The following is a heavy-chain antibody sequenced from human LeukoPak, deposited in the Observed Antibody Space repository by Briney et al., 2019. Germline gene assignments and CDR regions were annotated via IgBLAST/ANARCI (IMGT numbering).Heavy chain of an antibody. CDR2: IIPILGIA. D-gene: IGHD4-17*01. Sequence: SVKVSCKASGGTFSSYAISWVRQAPGQGLEWMGRIIPILGIANYAQKFQGRVTITADKSTSTAYMELSSLRSEDTAVYYCARRGLYGDYVSDAFDIWGQGTMVTVSS. CDR3: ARRGLYGDYVSDAFDI. V-gene: IGHV1-69*04. J-gene: IGHJ3*02. CDR1: GGTFSSYA.